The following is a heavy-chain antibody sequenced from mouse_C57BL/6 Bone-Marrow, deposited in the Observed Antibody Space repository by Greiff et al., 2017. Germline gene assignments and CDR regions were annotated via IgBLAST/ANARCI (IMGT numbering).Heavy chain of an antibody. CDR2: ISDGGSYT. Sequence: EVQWVESGGGLVKPGGSLKLSCAASGFTFSSYAMSWVRQTPEKRLEWVATISDGGSYTYYPDNVKGRFTISRDNAKNNLYLQMSHLKSEDTAMYYCARVYGNYNDYFDYWGQGTTLTVSS. V-gene: IGHV5-4*01. J-gene: IGHJ2*01. D-gene: IGHD2-10*02. CDR1: GFTFSSYA. CDR3: ARVYGNYNDYFDY.